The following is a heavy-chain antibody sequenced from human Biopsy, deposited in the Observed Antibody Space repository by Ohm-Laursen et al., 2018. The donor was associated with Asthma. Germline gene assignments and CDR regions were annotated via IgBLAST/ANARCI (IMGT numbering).Heavy chain of an antibody. CDR1: GFMFRSFG. CDR3: AKRRGYSGHDNDY. J-gene: IGHJ4*02. CDR2: ISYDGNHK. Sequence: SLRLSCAASGFMFRSFGMHWVRQAPGKGLEWVAVISYDGNHKFYEDSVKGRFTISRDNSKNTLYLQMNSLRTEDTAVYYCAKRRGYSGHDNDYWGQGTLVIFSS. D-gene: IGHD5-12*01. V-gene: IGHV3-30*18.